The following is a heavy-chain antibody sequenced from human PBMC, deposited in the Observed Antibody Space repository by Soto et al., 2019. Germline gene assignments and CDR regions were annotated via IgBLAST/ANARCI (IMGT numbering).Heavy chain of an antibody. D-gene: IGHD3-22*01. CDR2: IHYSGST. CDR1: GDSVSSGGYY. CDR3: ARSNYYESRGFYYGYYHYGMDV. V-gene: IGHV4-61*08. Sequence: QVQLQESGPGLVKPSETLSLTCTVSGDSVSSGGYYWTWIRQPPGKGLEWIGYIHYSGSTNYNPPLKSRVTISIDTSKNQFSLKLSSVTAADTAVYYCARSNYYESRGFYYGYYHYGMDVWGPGTAVTVSS. J-gene: IGHJ6*02.